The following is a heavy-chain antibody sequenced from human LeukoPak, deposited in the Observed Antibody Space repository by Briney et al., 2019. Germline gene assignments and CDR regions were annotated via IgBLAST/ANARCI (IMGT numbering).Heavy chain of an antibody. Sequence: SETLSLTCTVSGGSISSGGYYWSWIRQHPGKGLEWIGYIYYSGSTYYNPSLKSRVTISVDTSKNQFSLELSSVTAADTAVYYCARVGFGNTPHPIDYWGQGALVTVSS. CDR2: IYYSGST. CDR3: ARVGFGNTPHPIDY. J-gene: IGHJ4*02. V-gene: IGHV4-31*03. D-gene: IGHD4-23*01. CDR1: GGSISSGGYY.